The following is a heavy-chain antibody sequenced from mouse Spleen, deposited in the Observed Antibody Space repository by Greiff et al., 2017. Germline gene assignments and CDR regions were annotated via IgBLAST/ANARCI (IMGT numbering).Heavy chain of an antibody. CDR3: ASRCPYYGNYDAMDY. V-gene: IGHV1-42*01. J-gene: IGHJ4*01. Sequence: EVQLQQSGPELVKPGASVKISCKASGYSFTGYYMNWVKQSPEKSLEWIGEINPSTGGTTYNQKFKAKATLTVDKSSSTAYMQLKSLTSEDSAVYYCASRCPYYGNYDAMDYWGQGTSVTVSS. D-gene: IGHD2-10*01. CDR1: GYSFTGYY. CDR2: INPSTGGT.